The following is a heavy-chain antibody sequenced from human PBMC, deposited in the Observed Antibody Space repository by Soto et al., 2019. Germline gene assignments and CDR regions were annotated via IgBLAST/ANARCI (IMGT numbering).Heavy chain of an antibody. CDR3: ARERQLRVGRRDSFFGLDV. D-gene: IGHD1-1*01. CDR2: TYHKSEWHY. CDR1: GDSVSSINAG. V-gene: IGHV6-1*01. Sequence: QVQLQQSGLGLLRPSETLSLTCAISGDSVSSINAGWNWLRQSPSRGLEWLGRTYHKSEWHYAFADSVKGRISVSPDTGKNHFSLQLNSVTPDDTAVYFCARERQLRVGRRDSFFGLDVWGQGTTVTVSS. J-gene: IGHJ6*02.